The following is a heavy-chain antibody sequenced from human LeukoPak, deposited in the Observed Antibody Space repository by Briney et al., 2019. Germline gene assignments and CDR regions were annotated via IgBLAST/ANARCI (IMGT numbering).Heavy chain of an antibody. V-gene: IGHV3-7*01. D-gene: IGHD2-21*02. J-gene: IGHJ4*02. CDR1: GFTFSNYW. Sequence: GGSLRLSCAASGFTFSNYWMSWVRQAPGKGLEWVANIKPDGSEKYYVDSVKGRFTISRDNAKNSLFLQMSSLRAEDTATYYCTRDFGSGVVVTAIVDWGQGTLVTVSS. CDR2: IKPDGSEK. CDR3: TRDFGSGVVVTAIVD.